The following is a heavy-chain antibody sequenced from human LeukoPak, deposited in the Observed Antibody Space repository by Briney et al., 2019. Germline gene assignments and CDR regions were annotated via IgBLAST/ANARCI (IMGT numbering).Heavy chain of an antibody. CDR1: GFTFSSYA. CDR3: ARDALRFSPAYYFDY. V-gene: IGHV3-30*04. D-gene: IGHD3-3*01. Sequence: GGSLRLSCAASGFTFSSYAMHWVRQAPGKGLEWVAVISYDGSNKYYADSVKGRFTISRDNSKNTLYLQMNSLRAEDTAVYYCARDALRFSPAYYFDYWGQGTLVTVSS. J-gene: IGHJ4*02. CDR2: ISYDGSNK.